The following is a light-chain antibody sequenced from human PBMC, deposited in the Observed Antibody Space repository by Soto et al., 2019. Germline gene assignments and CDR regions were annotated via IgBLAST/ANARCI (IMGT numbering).Light chain of an antibody. CDR3: QQYGTSPIA. J-gene: IGKJ5*01. CDR2: VAS. V-gene: IGKV3-20*01. Sequence: EIVLTQSPGTLSLAPGERATLSCRASQNVGGRFLARYQQNPGQAPRLLINVASTRATGIPDRFSGSGSGTDFTLTISRLEPEDFAVYYCQQYGTSPIAFVQGTRLEIK. CDR1: QNVGGRF.